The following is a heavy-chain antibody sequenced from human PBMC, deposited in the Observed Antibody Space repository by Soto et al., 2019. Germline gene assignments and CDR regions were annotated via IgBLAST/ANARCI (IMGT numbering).Heavy chain of an antibody. D-gene: IGHD1-26*01. CDR2: INAGNGNT. Sequence: VQLVQSGAEVKKPGASVKVSCKASGYTFTSYAMHWVRQAPGQRLEWMGWINAGNGNTKYSQKFQGRVTITRDTSASTAYMELSSLRSEDTAVYYCARGDSGSYSGWFDPWGQGTLVTVSS. CDR3: ARGDSGSYSGWFDP. J-gene: IGHJ5*02. V-gene: IGHV1-3*01. CDR1: GYTFTSYA.